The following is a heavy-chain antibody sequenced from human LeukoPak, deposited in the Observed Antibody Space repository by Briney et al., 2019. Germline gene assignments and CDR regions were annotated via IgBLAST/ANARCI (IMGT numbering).Heavy chain of an antibody. CDR1: GFNFDVYA. CDR2: VSGNSGGI. Sequence: GGSLRLSCAAPGFNFDVYAMHWVRHSPGKAPEWVSGVSGNSGGIGYVDSVRGRFFISRDDSKNTLYLQMNSLRAEDTAVYYCARDYCSTTTCLDNWGQGTLVTVSS. J-gene: IGHJ4*02. V-gene: IGHV3-9*01. D-gene: IGHD2-2*01. CDR3: ARDYCSTTTCLDN.